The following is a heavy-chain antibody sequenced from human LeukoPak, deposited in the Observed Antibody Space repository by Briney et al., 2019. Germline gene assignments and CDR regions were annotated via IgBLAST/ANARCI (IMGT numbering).Heavy chain of an antibody. CDR3: AKRLPVVGDRNRAFDY. CDR2: ISGSGDST. CDR1: GFTFSSYA. V-gene: IGHV3-23*01. Sequence: PGGSLRLSCAASGFTFSSYAMSWVRQAPGKGLEWVSAISGSGDSTYYADSVKGRFTISRDNSKNTLYLQMNSLRAEDTAVYYCAKRLPVVGDRNRAFDYWGQGTLVTVSS. D-gene: IGHD2-21*02. J-gene: IGHJ4*02.